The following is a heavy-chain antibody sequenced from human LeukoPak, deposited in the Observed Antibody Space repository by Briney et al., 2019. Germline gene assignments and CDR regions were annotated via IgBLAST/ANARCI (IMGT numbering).Heavy chain of an antibody. CDR1: GGSITSYY. CDR2: ISYSGST. J-gene: IGHJ4*02. D-gene: IGHD3-3*01. CDR3: AGHKIESGYYTAFDF. Sequence: PSETLSLTCTVSGGSITSYYWTWIRQPPGKGLEWIGYISYSGSTNYSPSLKSRVTISVDTSKNQFSLKLNSVAAADTAVYYCAGHKIESGYYTAFDFWGPGILVTVSS. V-gene: IGHV4-59*08.